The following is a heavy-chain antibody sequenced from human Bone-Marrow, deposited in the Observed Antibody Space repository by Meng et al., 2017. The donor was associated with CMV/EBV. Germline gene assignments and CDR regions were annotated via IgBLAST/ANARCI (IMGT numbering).Heavy chain of an antibody. D-gene: IGHD6-13*01. Sequence: ASVKVSCKASGYTFTGYYMHWVRQAPGQGLEWMGWINTNSGGTNYAQKFQGRVTMTRDTSISTAYMELSRLRSGDTAVYYCVREPRIAAAGTKTGGYYYGMDVWGQGTTVTVSS. CDR2: INTNSGGT. CDR3: VREPRIAAAGTKTGGYYYGMDV. J-gene: IGHJ6*02. V-gene: IGHV1-2*02. CDR1: GYTFTGYY.